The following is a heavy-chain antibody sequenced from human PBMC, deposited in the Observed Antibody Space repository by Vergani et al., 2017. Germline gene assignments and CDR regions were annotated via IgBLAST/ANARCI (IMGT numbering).Heavy chain of an antibody. CDR3: ARVFAGDYYYYMDV. J-gene: IGHJ6*03. CDR2: IIPIFGTA. CDR1: GSTFSSYA. Sequence: QVQLVQSGAEVKKPGSSVKVSCKASGSTFSSYAISWVRQAPGQGLEWMGGIIPIFGTANYAQKFQGRVTITADESTSTAYMELSSLRSEDTAVYYCARVFAGDYYYYMDVWGKGTTVTVSS. V-gene: IGHV1-69*01. D-gene: IGHD7-27*01.